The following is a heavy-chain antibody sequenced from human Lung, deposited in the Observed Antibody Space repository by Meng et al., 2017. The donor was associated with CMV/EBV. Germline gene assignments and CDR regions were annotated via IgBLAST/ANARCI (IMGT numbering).Heavy chain of an antibody. J-gene: IGHJ6*04. V-gene: IGHV1-69*05. CDR3: ARDLQAARPGYYYGMDV. Sequence: SXXVSXKASGGTFSSYAISWVRQAPGQGLEWMGGIIPIFGTANYAQKFQGRVTITTDESTSTAYMELSSLRSEDTAVYYCARDLQAARPGYYYGMDVWGKGTXVTVAS. D-gene: IGHD6-6*01. CDR2: IIPIFGTA. CDR1: GGTFSSYA.